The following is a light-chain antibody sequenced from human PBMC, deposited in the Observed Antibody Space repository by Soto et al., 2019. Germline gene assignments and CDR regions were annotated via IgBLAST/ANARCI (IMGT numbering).Light chain of an antibody. V-gene: IGLV2-14*01. CDR2: EVT. CDR1: SSNIGAGYD. Sequence: VLTQPPSVSGAPGQRVTISCTGSSSNIGAGYDVSWYQQHPGKYPKLIIYEVTYRPSGVSARFSGSKSGNTASLTVSGLQAEDEADYYCSSKRSSDTLYVFGTGTKVTVL. CDR3: SSKRSSDTLYV. J-gene: IGLJ1*01.